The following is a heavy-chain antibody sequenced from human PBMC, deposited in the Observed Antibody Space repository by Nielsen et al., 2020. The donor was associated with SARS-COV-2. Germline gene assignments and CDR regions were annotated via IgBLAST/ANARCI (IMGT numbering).Heavy chain of an antibody. J-gene: IGHJ4*02. CDR1: GFTFSSYA. CDR3: VFWATSSPDY. D-gene: IGHD5-12*01. Sequence: GESLKISCAASGFTFSSYAMSWVRQAPGKGLEWVSAISGSGGSTYYADSVKGRFTISRDNSKNTLYLQMNSLRAEDTAVYYGVFWATSSPDYWGQGTLVTVSS. V-gene: IGHV3-23*01. CDR2: ISGSGGST.